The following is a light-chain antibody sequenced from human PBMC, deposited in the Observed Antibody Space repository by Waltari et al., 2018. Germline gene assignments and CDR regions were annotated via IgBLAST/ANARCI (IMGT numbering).Light chain of an antibody. J-gene: IGKJ1*01. CDR1: QSVNTY. V-gene: IGKV3-20*01. CDR3: QHHVRLPAT. CDR2: GAY. Sequence: IVLTQSPGTLSLSPGERATLSCRASQSVNTYLAWYQQKPGQAPRLLIYGAYTRAAGIPDRFSCSGSGTDFSLTISRLEAEDFAVYYCQHHVRLPATFGQGTKVEIK.